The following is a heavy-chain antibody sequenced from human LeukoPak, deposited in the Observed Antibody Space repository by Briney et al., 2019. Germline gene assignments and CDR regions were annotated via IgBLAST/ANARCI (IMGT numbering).Heavy chain of an antibody. D-gene: IGHD6-19*01. CDR1: GFTFSSYS. V-gene: IGHV3-21*01. Sequence: GGSLRLSCAASGFTFSSYSMNWVRQAPGKGLEWVSSISSSSSYIYYADSVKGRFTISRDNAKNSPYLQMNSLRAEDTAVYYCARVAVAAAPADDYWGQGTLVTVSS. J-gene: IGHJ4*02. CDR2: ISSSSSYI. CDR3: ARVAVAAAPADDY.